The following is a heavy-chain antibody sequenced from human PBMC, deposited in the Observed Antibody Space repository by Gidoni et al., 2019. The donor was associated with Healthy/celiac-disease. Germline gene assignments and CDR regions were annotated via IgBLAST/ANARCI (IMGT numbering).Heavy chain of an antibody. CDR1: GRTLSSYA. CDR2: LNPIFGTA. D-gene: IGHD5-12*01. J-gene: IGHJ6*02. Sequence: QVQLVQSGAEVKKPGSSVKASCKASGRTLSSYAISWVRQAPGQGLEWMGGLNPIFGTANYAQKFQGRVTITADESTSTAYMELGSLRSEDTAVYYCARTEMATIVYYYYGMDVWGQGTTVTVSS. V-gene: IGHV1-69*01. CDR3: ARTEMATIVYYYYGMDV.